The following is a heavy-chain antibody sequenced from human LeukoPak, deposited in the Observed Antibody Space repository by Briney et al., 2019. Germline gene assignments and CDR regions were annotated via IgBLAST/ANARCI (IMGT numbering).Heavy chain of an antibody. CDR1: GYSISSGYY. CDR2: IYHSGST. CDR3: ARVKGRITIFGGSDY. D-gene: IGHD3-3*01. Sequence: SETLSLTCTVSGYSISSGYYWGWIRQPPGKGLEWIGSIYHSGSTYYNPSLKSQVTISVDTSKNQFSLKLSSVTAADTAVYYCARVKGRITIFGGSDYWGQGTLVTVSS. V-gene: IGHV4-38-2*02. J-gene: IGHJ4*02.